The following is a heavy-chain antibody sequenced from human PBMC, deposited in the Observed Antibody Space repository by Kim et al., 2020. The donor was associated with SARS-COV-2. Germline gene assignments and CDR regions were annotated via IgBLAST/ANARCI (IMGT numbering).Heavy chain of an antibody. CDR2: IIPIFGTA. D-gene: IGHD3-10*01. V-gene: IGHV1-69*13. Sequence: SVKVSCKASGGTFSSYAISWVRQAPGQGLEWMGGIIPIFGTANYAQKFQGRVTITADESTSTAYMELSSLRSEDTAVYYCARVVWAPSRSPYYYGSGSYRYFDYWGQGTLVTVSS. CDR1: GGTFSSYA. CDR3: ARVVWAPSRSPYYYGSGSYRYFDY. J-gene: IGHJ4*02.